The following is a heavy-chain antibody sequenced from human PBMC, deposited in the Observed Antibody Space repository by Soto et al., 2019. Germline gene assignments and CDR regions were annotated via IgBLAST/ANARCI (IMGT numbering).Heavy chain of an antibody. CDR2: ISYDGSNK. CDR3: AKARHYSYYYCMDV. CDR1: GFTFSSYG. J-gene: IGHJ6*02. V-gene: IGHV3-30*18. Sequence: QVQLVESGGGVVQPGRSLRLSCAASGFTFSSYGMHWVRQAPGKGLEWVAVISYDGSNKYYADSVKGRFTISRANSKNTLYLQMNSLRAEDTAVYYCAKARHYSYYYCMDVWGQGTTVTVS. D-gene: IGHD3-10*01.